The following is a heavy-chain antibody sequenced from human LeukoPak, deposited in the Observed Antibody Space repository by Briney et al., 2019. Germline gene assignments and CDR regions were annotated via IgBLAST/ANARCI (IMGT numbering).Heavy chain of an antibody. D-gene: IGHD3-22*01. CDR2: VRYSGST. CDR3: GRQSYDSSASPMFFDF. CDR1: AGSISSNNYY. J-gene: IGHJ4*02. Sequence: SSETLSLTCTVSAGSISSNNYYWGWIRQPPGKGLEWIGSVRYSGSTYYNPSLKSRVTISVDTSKNQFSLKLSSVTAADTAVYYCGRQSYDSSASPMFFDFWGQGTLVTVSS. V-gene: IGHV4-39*01.